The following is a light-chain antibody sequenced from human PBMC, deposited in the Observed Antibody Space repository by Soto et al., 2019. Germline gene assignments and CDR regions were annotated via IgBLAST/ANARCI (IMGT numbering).Light chain of an antibody. CDR1: SNDFGGYNY. Sequence: QSALTQPGSVSGSPGQSITISCTGTSNDFGGYNYVSWYQQHPGKAPKLMIYEVSKRPSGVSNRFSGSKSGNTASLTISGLQAEDEADYYCCSYTSSSTGVFGTGTKVTVL. V-gene: IGLV2-14*01. J-gene: IGLJ1*01. CDR2: EVS. CDR3: CSYTSSSTGV.